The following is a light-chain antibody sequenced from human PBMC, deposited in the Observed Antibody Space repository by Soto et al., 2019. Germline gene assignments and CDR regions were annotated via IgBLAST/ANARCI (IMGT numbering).Light chain of an antibody. J-gene: IGKJ1*01. CDR2: GAS. V-gene: IGKV3D-15*01. Sequence: EIVRTQSPATLSVSPGERVTLSCRASQSVSNNLAWYQQKPGQAPRPLIYGASSRATGIPERFSGIGSWTDFTLTMSRLSPEDLAVYYCQQYRGTFGQGTKVHIK. CDR3: QQYRGT. CDR1: QSVSNN.